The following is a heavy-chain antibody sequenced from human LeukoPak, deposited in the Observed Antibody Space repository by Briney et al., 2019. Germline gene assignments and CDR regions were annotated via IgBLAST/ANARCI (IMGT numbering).Heavy chain of an antibody. J-gene: IGHJ4*02. CDR2: FYYSGST. V-gene: IGHV4-39*07. Sequence: SETLSLTCTVSGGSISSSSYYWGWIRQPPGKGLEWIGSFYYSGSTYYNPSLKSRVTISVDTSKNQFSLKLRSVTAADTAVYYCARLSGYHWESFYDYWGQGTLVTVSS. D-gene: IGHD5-12*01. CDR1: GGSISSSSYY. CDR3: ARLSGYHWESFYDY.